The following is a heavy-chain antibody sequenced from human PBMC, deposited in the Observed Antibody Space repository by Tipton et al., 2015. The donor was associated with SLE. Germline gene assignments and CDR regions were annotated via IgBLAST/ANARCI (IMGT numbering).Heavy chain of an antibody. J-gene: IGHJ4*02. CDR2: ISGSGGST. D-gene: IGHD3-9*01. Sequence: GSLRLSCAASGFTFSSYAMSWVRQAPGKGLEWVSAISGSGGSTYYADSVKGRFTISRDNSKNTLYLQMNSLRAEDTAVYYCARSVSYYDILTGIDYWGQGTLVTVSS. CDR3: ARSVSYYDILTGIDY. V-gene: IGHV3-23*01. CDR1: GFTFSSYA.